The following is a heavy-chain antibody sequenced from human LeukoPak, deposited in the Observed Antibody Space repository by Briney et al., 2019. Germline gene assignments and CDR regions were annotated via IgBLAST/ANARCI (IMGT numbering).Heavy chain of an antibody. J-gene: IGHJ5*02. V-gene: IGHV3-23*01. CDR3: AKDLSPNPLDIVVVVAAPTFDP. Sequence: GGSLRLSCAASGFTFSSYAMSWVRQAPGKGLEWVSAISGSGGSTYYADSVKGRFTISRDNSKNTLYLQMNSLRAEDTAVYYCAKDLSPNPLDIVVVVAAPTFDPWGQGTLVTVSS. D-gene: IGHD2-15*01. CDR2: ISGSGGST. CDR1: GFTFSSYA.